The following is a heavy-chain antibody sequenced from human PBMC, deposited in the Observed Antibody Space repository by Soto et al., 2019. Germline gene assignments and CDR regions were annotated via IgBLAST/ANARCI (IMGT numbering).Heavy chain of an antibody. J-gene: IGHJ6*02. Sequence: KPSETLSLTCAVYGGSFSGYYWSWIRQPPGKGLEWIGEINQSGSTNYKSSLKSRVTISVDTSKNQFSLKLSSVTAADTAVYYCAAADWGHNFYYGMDVWGQGTTVTVSS. CDR2: INQSGST. CDR1: GGSFSGYY. CDR3: AAADWGHNFYYGMDV. D-gene: IGHD7-27*01. V-gene: IGHV4-34*01.